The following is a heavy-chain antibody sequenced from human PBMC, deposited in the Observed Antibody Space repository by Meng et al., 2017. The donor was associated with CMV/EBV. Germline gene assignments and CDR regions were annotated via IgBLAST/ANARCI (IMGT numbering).Heavy chain of an antibody. V-gene: IGHV1-69*05. CDR1: GGTFSSYA. Sequence: SVKVSCKASGGTFSSYAISWVRQAPGQGLEWMGGIIPIFGTANYAQKFQGRVTITTDESTSTAYMELSSLRFEDTAVYYCARVNSSSFGYYYYGTDVWGQGTTVTVSS. J-gene: IGHJ6*02. CDR2: IIPIFGTA. D-gene: IGHD6-6*01. CDR3: ARVNSSSFGYYYYGTDV.